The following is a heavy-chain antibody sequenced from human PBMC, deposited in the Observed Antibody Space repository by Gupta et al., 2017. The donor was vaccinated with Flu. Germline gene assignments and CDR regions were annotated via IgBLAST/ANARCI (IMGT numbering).Heavy chain of an antibody. J-gene: IGHJ4*02. D-gene: IGHD3-22*01. CDR1: GFTFSSYA. CDR3: AKVPASGYYYGRLDY. CDR2: ISGSGGST. V-gene: IGHV3-23*01. Sequence: EVQLLESGGGLVQPGGSLRLSCAASGFTFSSYAMSWVRQAPGKGLEWVSAISGSGGSTYYADSVKGRFTISRDNSKNTLYLQMNRLRAEDTAVYYCAKVPASGYYYGRLDYWGQGTLVTVSS.